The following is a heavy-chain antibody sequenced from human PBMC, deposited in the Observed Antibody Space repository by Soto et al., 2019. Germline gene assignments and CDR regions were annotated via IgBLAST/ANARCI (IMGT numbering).Heavy chain of an antibody. V-gene: IGHV4-59*01. CDR1: GDSISSYY. D-gene: IGHD6-13*01. CDR2: VYYTGST. CDR3: AAGYITSWYYFDY. Sequence: QVLLQESGPGLVKPSETLSLTCTVSGDSISSYYWSWIRQPPGKGLEWIGFVYYTGSTNYNPSLKSRVTRSLDTSKYQFSLELTSVTAADTAVYYCAAGYITSWYYFDYWGQGTLGTVS. J-gene: IGHJ4*02.